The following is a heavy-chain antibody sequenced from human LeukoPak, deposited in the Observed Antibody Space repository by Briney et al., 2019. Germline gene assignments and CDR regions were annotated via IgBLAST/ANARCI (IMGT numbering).Heavy chain of an antibody. Sequence: SETLSLTCGVSGDSVSNKNWWNWVRQPPGKGLEWIGEIHHSGNTNYNSSLKSRVTISVDTSKNQISLKLTSVTAADTAVYYCARDRSGGNRWFDPWGQGTLVTVSS. J-gene: IGHJ5*02. V-gene: IGHV4-4*02. D-gene: IGHD3-16*01. CDR2: IHHSGNT. CDR3: ARDRSGGNRWFDP. CDR1: GDSVSNKNW.